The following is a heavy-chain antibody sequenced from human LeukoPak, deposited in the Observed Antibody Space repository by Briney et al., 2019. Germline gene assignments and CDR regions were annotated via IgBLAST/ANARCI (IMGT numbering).Heavy chain of an antibody. V-gene: IGHV3-30*02. D-gene: IGHD1-26*01. J-gene: IGHJ4*02. CDR2: IRYDGSNK. CDR1: GFTFSSYG. Sequence: GGSLRLSCAASGFTFSSYGMHWVRQAPGKGLEWVAFIRYDGSNKYYADSVKGRFTISRDNSKNTLYLQMNSLRAEDTAVYYCAKDDSGSYYGSTIYWGQGTLATVSS. CDR3: AKDDSGSYYGSTIY.